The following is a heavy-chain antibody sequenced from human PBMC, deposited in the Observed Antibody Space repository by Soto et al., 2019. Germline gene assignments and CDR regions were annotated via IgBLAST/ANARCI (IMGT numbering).Heavy chain of an antibody. J-gene: IGHJ4*02. Sequence: RESLKISCKGSGYSFAGYWITWVRQKPGKGLVWMGRIDPSDSQTYYSPSFRGHVTISATKSITTVFLQWSSLRASDTAMYYCARQIYDSDTGPNFQYYFDSWGQGTPVTVSS. CDR3: ARQIYDSDTGPNFQYYFDS. V-gene: IGHV5-10-1*01. CDR1: GYSFAGYW. CDR2: IDPSDSQT. D-gene: IGHD3-22*01.